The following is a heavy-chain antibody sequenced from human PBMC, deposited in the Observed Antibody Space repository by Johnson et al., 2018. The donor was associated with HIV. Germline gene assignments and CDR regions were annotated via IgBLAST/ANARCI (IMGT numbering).Heavy chain of an antibody. CDR2: ISYDGSNK. D-gene: IGHD1-26*01. J-gene: IGHJ3*02. Sequence: QVQLVESGGGVVQPGGSLRLSCAASGFTFSSYGMHWVRQAPGKGLEWVAVISYDGSNKYYADSVKGRFTISRDNSKNTLYLQMNSLRAEDTAVYYCVKGVVGAEDVFDIWGQGTMVTVSS. CDR1: GFTFSSYG. V-gene: IGHV3-30*19. CDR3: VKGVVGAEDVFDI.